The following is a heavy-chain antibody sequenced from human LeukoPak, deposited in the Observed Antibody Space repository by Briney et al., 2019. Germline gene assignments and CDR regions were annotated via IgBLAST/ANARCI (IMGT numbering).Heavy chain of an antibody. CDR1: GFTFSSYA. V-gene: IGHV3-23*01. Sequence: PGGSLRPSCAASGFTFSSYAMSWVRQAPGKGLERVSAISGSGGSTYYADSVKGRFTISRDNSKNTLYLQMNSLRAEDTAVYYCAKGEGSGWGFDPWGQGTLVTVSS. D-gene: IGHD6-19*01. CDR3: AKGEGSGWGFDP. CDR2: ISGSGGST. J-gene: IGHJ5*02.